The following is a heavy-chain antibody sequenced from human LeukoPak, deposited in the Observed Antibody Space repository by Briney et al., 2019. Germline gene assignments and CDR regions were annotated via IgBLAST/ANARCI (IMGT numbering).Heavy chain of an antibody. D-gene: IGHD3-10*01. J-gene: IGHJ6*03. V-gene: IGHV4-39*07. CDR2: IYYSGTT. Sequence: SETLSLTCTVSGASISSSNYYWGWIRQPPGEGLEWIGSIYYSGTTYYNPSLKSRVTISVDTSKNQFSLKLSSVTAADTAVYYCARRILLWFGEFHYMDVWGKGTTVTISS. CDR3: ARRILLWFGEFHYMDV. CDR1: GASISSSNYY.